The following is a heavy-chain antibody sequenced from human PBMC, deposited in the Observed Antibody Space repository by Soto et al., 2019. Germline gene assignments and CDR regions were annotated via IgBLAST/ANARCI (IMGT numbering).Heavy chain of an antibody. CDR3: ARMLLRKQVLRFLERLLPFPYGMDV. CDR1: GGTFSSYA. D-gene: IGHD3-3*01. Sequence: QVQLVQSGAEGKKPGSSVKVSCKASGGTFSSYAISWVRQAPGQGLEWMGGIIPIFGTANYAQKFQGRVTITADESTRTTYMALRSLRSEDTAVYYCARMLLRKQVLRFLERLLPFPYGMDVWGQGTTVTVSS. J-gene: IGHJ6*02. CDR2: IIPIFGTA. V-gene: IGHV1-69*01.